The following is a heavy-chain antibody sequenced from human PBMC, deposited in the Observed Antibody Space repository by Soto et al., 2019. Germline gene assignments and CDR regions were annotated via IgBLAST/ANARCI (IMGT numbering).Heavy chain of an antibody. D-gene: IGHD2-21*01. CDR3: AADLGPAYDINNWFDP. Sequence: EVQLVESGGDLVKPGGSLRLSCAASGFIFSHSWFHWVRQPPGKGLELVARVKNNGGATDYAPSVQGRFTISRDDSKDTVYLQMSSLTSEDTAIYYCAADLGPAYDINNWFDPWGQGTPVTVSS. J-gene: IGHJ5*02. CDR2: VKNNGGAT. V-gene: IGHV3-15*07. CDR1: GFIFSHSW.